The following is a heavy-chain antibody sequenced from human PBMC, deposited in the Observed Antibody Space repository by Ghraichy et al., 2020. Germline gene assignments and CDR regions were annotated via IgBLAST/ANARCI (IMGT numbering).Heavy chain of an antibody. CDR2: VSSSGSNT. V-gene: IGHV3-23*01. Sequence: GGSLRLSCAASGFTFASFPMGWVRQAPGKGLEWVAAVSSSGSNTWYADSVKGRFTISRDNSQQTLFLQMDSLGAADTAMYHCARSSYSGWTAPANFDYWGQGTLVTVSS. CDR3: ARSSYSGWTAPANFDY. D-gene: IGHD6-25*01. CDR1: GFTFASFP. J-gene: IGHJ4*02.